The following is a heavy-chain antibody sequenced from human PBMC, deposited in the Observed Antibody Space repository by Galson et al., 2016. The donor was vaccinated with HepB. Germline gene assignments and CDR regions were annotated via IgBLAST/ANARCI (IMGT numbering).Heavy chain of an antibody. CDR1: GFSFSSYS. CDR2: ISSTNSPTI. CDR3: ARGVGPAYMDV. D-gene: IGHD5/OR15-5a*01. Sequence: SLRLSCAASGFSFSSYSMNWVRQAPGKGLEWISYISSTNSPTIYYADSVKGRFTIPRDNAKNSLYLQMNSLRDEDTAVYYCARGVGPAYMDVWGNGTTVTVSS. V-gene: IGHV3-48*02. J-gene: IGHJ6*03.